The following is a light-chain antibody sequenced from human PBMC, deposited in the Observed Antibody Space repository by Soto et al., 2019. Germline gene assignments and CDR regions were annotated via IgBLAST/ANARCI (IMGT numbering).Light chain of an antibody. J-gene: IGKJ2*01. CDR2: DAS. CDR1: QSIRSN. Sequence: EIVMTQSPATLSVSPGERATLSCRASQSIRSNLAWYQQKPGLAPRLLIYDASTRATGVPARFSGSGSGTDFTLTISSLQSGDSAIYYCHHYHNYMYSFGQGTKVDIK. V-gene: IGKV3-15*01. CDR3: HHYHNYMYS.